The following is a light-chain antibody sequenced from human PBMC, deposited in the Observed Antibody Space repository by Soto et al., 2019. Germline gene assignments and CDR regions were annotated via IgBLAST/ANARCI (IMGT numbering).Light chain of an antibody. Sequence: QSVLTQPPSVSGAPGQRVTISCNGSSSNIGAGYDVHWYQRLPGTAPKLLIYAYAKRPSGVPDRFSGSKSGTSASLAITGLQADDECDYYCQSYDSSLSVLVVFGGGTKVTVL. CDR1: SSNIGAGYD. J-gene: IGLJ2*01. V-gene: IGLV1-40*01. CDR3: QSYDSSLSVLVV. CDR2: AYA.